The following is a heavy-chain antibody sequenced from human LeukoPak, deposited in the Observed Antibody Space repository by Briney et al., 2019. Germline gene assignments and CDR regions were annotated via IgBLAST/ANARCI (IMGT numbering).Heavy chain of an antibody. CDR1: GFSLSRNG. Sequence: GGSLRLSCATSGFSLSRNGMHWVRQAPGQGLEWVAFILSDGSYEYYADSVKGRFTISRDNSKNTLYLQMNSLRAEDTAVYYCANGDSSGYYYGPDDAFDIWGQGTMVTVSS. CDR3: ANGDSSGYYYGPDDAFDI. CDR2: ILSDGSYE. D-gene: IGHD3-22*01. V-gene: IGHV3-30*02. J-gene: IGHJ3*02.